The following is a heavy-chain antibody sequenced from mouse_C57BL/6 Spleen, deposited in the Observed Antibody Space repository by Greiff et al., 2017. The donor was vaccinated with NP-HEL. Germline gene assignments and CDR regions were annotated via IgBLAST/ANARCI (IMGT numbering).Heavy chain of an antibody. CDR1: GYTFTSYW. Sequence: QVQLQQSGAELVKPGASVKLSCKASGYTFTSYWMHWVKQRPGQGLEWIGMIHPNSGSTNYNEKFKSKATLTVDKSSRTAYMQLSSLTSEDSAVYYCAREGDYSNYLYYFDYWGQGTTLTVSS. V-gene: IGHV1-64*01. CDR2: IHPNSGST. D-gene: IGHD2-5*01. CDR3: AREGDYSNYLYYFDY. J-gene: IGHJ2*01.